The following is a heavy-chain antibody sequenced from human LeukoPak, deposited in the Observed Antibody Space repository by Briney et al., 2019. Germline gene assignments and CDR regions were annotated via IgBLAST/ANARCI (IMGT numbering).Heavy chain of an antibody. CDR2: IWYGGSNK. D-gene: IGHD1-1*01. Sequence: PGGSLRLSCAASGFTFSSYGMHWVRQAPGKGLEWVAVIWYGGSNKYYADSVKGRFTISRDNSKNTLYLQMNSLRAEDTAVYYCAKGVRTRAGKTEPYYYYYYMDVWGKGTTVTVSS. CDR1: GFTFSSYG. V-gene: IGHV3-30*02. CDR3: AKGVRTRAGKTEPYYYYYYMDV. J-gene: IGHJ6*03.